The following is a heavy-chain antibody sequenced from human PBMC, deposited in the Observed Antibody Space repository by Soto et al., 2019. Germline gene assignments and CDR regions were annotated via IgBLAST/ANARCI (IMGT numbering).Heavy chain of an antibody. Sequence: ASVKVYCKASGYTFTIYGISWVRQAPGQGLEWMGWISAYNGNTNYAQKLQGRVTMTTDTSTSTAYMELRSLRSDDTAVYYCARVHSTVTTSYYYYGMDVWGQGTTVTVSS. D-gene: IGHD4-17*01. V-gene: IGHV1-18*01. CDR1: GYTFTIYG. J-gene: IGHJ6*02. CDR2: ISAYNGNT. CDR3: ARVHSTVTTSYYYYGMDV.